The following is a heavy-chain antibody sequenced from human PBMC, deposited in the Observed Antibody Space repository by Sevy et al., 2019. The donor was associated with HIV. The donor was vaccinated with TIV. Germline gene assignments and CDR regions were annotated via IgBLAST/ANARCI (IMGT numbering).Heavy chain of an antibody. CDR1: GGTFSSYA. V-gene: IGHV1-69*13. CDR3: ARVVAARAAYYFDY. CDR2: IIPIFGTA. J-gene: IGHJ4*02. D-gene: IGHD2-2*01. Sequence: ASMKVSCKASGGTFSSYAISWVRQAPGQGLEWMGGIIPIFGTANYAQKFQGRVTITADESTSTAYMELSSLRSEDTAVYYCARVVAARAAYYFDYWGQGTLVTVSS.